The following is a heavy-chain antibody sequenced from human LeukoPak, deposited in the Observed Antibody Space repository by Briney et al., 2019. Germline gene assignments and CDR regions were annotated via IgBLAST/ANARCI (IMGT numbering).Heavy chain of an antibody. CDR2: IYYSGST. CDR1: GGSISSSSYY. CDR3: ARTGGAAAGNPFDY. D-gene: IGHD6-13*01. Sequence: SETLSLTCTVSGGSISSSSYYWGWIRQPPGKGLEWIGSIYYSGSTYYNPSLKSRVTISVDTSKNQFSLKLSSVTAADTAVYYCARTGGAAAGNPFDYWGQGTLVTVSS. J-gene: IGHJ4*02. V-gene: IGHV4-39*01.